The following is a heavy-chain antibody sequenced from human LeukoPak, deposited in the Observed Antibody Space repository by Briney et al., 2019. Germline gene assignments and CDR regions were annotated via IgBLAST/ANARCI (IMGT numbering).Heavy chain of an antibody. D-gene: IGHD3-22*01. CDR2: IYYSGST. Sequence: PSETLSLTCTVSGDPISRYYWSWIRQPPGKGLEWIGYIYYSGSTNYNPSLESRVTISVDTSKNQFSLKLSSVTAADTAVYYCAREQTYYYDSRAWGEGYFDYWGQGTLVTVSS. V-gene: IGHV4-59*01. CDR3: AREQTYYYDSRAWGEGYFDY. CDR1: GDPISRYY. J-gene: IGHJ4*02.